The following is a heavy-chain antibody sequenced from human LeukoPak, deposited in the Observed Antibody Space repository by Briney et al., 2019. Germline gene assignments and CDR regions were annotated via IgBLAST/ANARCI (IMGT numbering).Heavy chain of an antibody. CDR2: VYYSGST. J-gene: IGHJ4*02. V-gene: IGHV4-59*01. D-gene: IGHD3-3*01. CDR3: ARGRDFWSGYSFDS. Sequence: SETLSLTCTVSGGSISTYYWSWVRQPPGKGLEWIGYVYYSGSTEYNPALKSRVTISIDTSKIQFSLKLNSMTAAGTAVYYCARGRDFWSGYSFDSWGQGTLVTVSS. CDR1: GGSISTYY.